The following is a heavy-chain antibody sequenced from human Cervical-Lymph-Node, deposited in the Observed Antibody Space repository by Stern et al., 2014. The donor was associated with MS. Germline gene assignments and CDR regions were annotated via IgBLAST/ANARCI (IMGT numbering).Heavy chain of an antibody. D-gene: IGHD4-23*01. CDR1: GFTFTSYY. V-gene: IGHV1-46*03. J-gene: IGHJ4*01. Sequence: QVQLVQSGAEVKKPGASVKVSCKTSGFTFTSYYLHWVRQAPGQGLEWMGIINPTTGGTTYAQIFQGRVTMTRDSSTSTVYMELNSLRSEDAAVYFCARYLTAVDPIDFWGQGTLVTVSS. CDR2: INPTTGGT. CDR3: ARYLTAVDPIDF.